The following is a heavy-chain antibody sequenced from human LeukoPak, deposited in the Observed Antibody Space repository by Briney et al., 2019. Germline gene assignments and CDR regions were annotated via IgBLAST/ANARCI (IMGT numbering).Heavy chain of an antibody. CDR3: ARGENSGYYFVDWFDP. CDR2: NYYSGST. CDR1: GGSISRYY. J-gene: IGHJ5*02. Sequence: SETLSLTCTVSGGSISRYYWSWIRQPPGKGLEWIGYNYYSGSTNYNPPLKSRVTISVDESKNQLSLKLSSVTAADTAVYYCARGENSGYYFVDWFDPWGQGTLVTVSS. D-gene: IGHD5-12*01. V-gene: IGHV4-59*01.